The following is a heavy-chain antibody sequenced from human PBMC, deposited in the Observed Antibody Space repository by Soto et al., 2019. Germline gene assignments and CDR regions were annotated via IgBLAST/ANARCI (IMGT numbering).Heavy chain of an antibody. CDR1: CGTISIYY. CDR3: ARRYGRALDY. J-gene: IGHJ4*02. D-gene: IGHD4-17*01. CDR2: IYYSGST. Sequence: LVPMCVSWSVVCGTISIYYWSWIRQPPGKGLEWIGYIYYSGSTNYNPSLKSRVTISVDTSKNQFSLKLSSVTAADTAVYYCARRYGRALDYWGQGTLVTVSS. V-gene: IGHV4-59*08.